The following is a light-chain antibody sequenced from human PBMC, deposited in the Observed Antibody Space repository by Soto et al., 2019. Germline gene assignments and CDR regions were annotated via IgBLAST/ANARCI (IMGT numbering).Light chain of an antibody. Sequence: DIHLTQSPSTLSASVGDRVIITCRASQTISHWLAWYQQKPGKAPKLLIFDASNLENGVPSRFSGSGSGTEFTLTSTGLQPDDFATYYCQEYNTYWTFGQWTKVEI. V-gene: IGKV1-5*01. CDR2: DAS. J-gene: IGKJ1*01. CDR1: QTISHW. CDR3: QEYNTYWT.